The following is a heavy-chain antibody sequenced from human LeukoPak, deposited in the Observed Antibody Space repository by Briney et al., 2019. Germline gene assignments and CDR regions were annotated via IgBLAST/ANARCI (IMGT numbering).Heavy chain of an antibody. CDR2: MSPNSGDT. J-gene: IGHJ4*02. CDR3: ARGPPNWGYDY. V-gene: IGHV1-8*01. CDR1: GYTFTSYD. D-gene: IGHD7-27*01. Sequence: ASVTVSCTASGYTFTSYDFNWVRQATGQRPEWMGWMSPNSGDTGYAQKFQDRVTMTRNTSISTAYMEQSSLRSDDTAVYYCARGPPNWGYDYWGPGTLVTVSS.